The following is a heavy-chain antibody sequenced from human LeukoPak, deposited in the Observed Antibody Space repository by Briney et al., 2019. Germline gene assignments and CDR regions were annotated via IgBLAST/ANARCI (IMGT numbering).Heavy chain of an antibody. CDR3: ARVLPYSSGWGVDY. J-gene: IGHJ4*02. Sequence: PSETLSLTCTVSGGTIRSYYWSWLRQPPGKGLEWIGYIYYSGSTNYNPSLKSRVTISVDTAKNQFSLNLSSVTAADTAVYYCARVLPYSSGWGVDYWGQGTLVTVSS. CDR2: IYYSGST. CDR1: GGTIRSYY. D-gene: IGHD6-19*01. V-gene: IGHV4-59*01.